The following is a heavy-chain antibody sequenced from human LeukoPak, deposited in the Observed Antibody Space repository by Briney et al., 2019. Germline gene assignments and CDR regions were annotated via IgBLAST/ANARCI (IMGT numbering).Heavy chain of an antibody. CDR1: GFTFSSYS. CDR3: ASEVFDILTGYYMDV. J-gene: IGHJ6*03. CDR2: ISSSSSYI. V-gene: IGHV3-21*01. Sequence: PGGSLRLSCAASGFTFSSYSMNWVRQAPGKGLEWVSSISSSSSYIYYADSVKGRFTISRDNAKNSLYLQMNSLRAEDTAVYYCASEVFDILTGYYMDVWGKGPTVTVSS. D-gene: IGHD3-9*01.